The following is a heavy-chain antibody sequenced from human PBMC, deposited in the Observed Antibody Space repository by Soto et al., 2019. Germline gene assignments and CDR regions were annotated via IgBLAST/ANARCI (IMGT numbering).Heavy chain of an antibody. J-gene: IGHJ4*02. CDR2: IIPIFGTA. CDR3: ARANKYGDYESAFDY. V-gene: IGHV1-69*12. D-gene: IGHD4-17*01. Sequence: QVQLVQSGAEVKKPGSSVKVSCQASGGTFSSYAISWVRQAPGQGLEWMGGIIPIFGTANYAQKFQGRVTITADESTSTSYMELSSMRSEDTAVYYCARANKYGDYESAFDYWGQGTLVTVSS. CDR1: GGTFSSYA.